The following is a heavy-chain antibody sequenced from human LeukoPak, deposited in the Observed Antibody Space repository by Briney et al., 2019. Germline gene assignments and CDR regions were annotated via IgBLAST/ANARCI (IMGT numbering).Heavy chain of an antibody. J-gene: IGHJ6*03. Sequence: GGSLRLSCTASGFTFGDYAMSWVRQAPGKGLEWVGFIRSKAYGRTTEYAASVKGRFTISRDDSKSIAYLQMNSLKTEDTAVYYCTRVFPRGLYYYYYMDVWVKGTTVTVSS. CDR3: TRVFPRGLYYYYYMDV. CDR1: GFTFGDYA. V-gene: IGHV3-49*04. CDR2: IRSKAYGRTT.